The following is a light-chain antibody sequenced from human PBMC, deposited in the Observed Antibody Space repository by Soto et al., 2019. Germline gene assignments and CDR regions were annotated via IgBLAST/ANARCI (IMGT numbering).Light chain of an antibody. CDR1: QSVSSSY. V-gene: IGKV3-20*01. Sequence: EIVLTQSPGTPSLSPGERATLSCRASQSVSSSYLAWYQQKPGQAPRLLIYGASSRATGIPDRFSGSGSGTDFTLTISRLEPEDFAVYYCQQYGSSRTFGQGTKVEI. CDR2: GAS. CDR3: QQYGSSRT. J-gene: IGKJ1*01.